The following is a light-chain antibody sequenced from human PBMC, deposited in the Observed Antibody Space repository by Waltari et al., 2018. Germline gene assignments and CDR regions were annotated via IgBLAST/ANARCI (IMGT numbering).Light chain of an antibody. CDR2: DAS. CDR3: QQRSNWPPIT. Sequence: EIVLTQSPATLSVSPGERATLSCRARQSVSSYLAWYQQKPGQAPRLLIYDASNRATGIPPRFSGSGSGTDFTLTISSLEPEDFAVYYCQQRSNWPPITFGQGTRLEIK. J-gene: IGKJ5*01. V-gene: IGKV3-11*01. CDR1: QSVSSY.